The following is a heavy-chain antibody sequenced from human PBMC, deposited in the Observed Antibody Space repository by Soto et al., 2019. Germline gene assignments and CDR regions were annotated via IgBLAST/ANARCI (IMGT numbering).Heavy chain of an antibody. Sequence: SETLSLTCTVSGGSISSGGYYWSWIRQHPGKGLEWIGYIYYSGSTYYNPSLKSRVTISVDTSKNQFSLKLSSVTAADTAVYYCARVGGINWFDPWGQGTLGTVSS. D-gene: IGHD1-20*01. V-gene: IGHV4-31*03. CDR1: GGSISSGGYY. CDR3: ARVGGINWFDP. J-gene: IGHJ5*02. CDR2: IYYSGST.